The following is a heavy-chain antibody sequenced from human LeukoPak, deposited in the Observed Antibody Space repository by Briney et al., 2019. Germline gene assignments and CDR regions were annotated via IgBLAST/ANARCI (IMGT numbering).Heavy chain of an antibody. D-gene: IGHD3-16*01. Sequence: PGGSLRLSCAASGFTFSSYWMSWVRQGRGTGLEWVANIKQDGSEKYYVDSVKGRFTISRDNAKNSLYLQMNSLGAEDTAVYYCARVREYVGFDYWGQGTLVTVSS. CDR2: IKQDGSEK. J-gene: IGHJ4*02. V-gene: IGHV3-7*01. CDR1: GFTFSSYW. CDR3: ARVREYVGFDY.